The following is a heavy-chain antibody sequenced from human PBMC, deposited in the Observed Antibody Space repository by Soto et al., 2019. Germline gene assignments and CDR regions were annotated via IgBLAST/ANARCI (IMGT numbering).Heavy chain of an antibody. CDR3: ARDRDFANYYDSSGSDY. D-gene: IGHD3-22*01. Sequence: ASVKVSCKASGYTFTSYGISWVRQAPGQGLEWMGWISAYNGNTNYAQKLQGRVTMTTDTSTSTAYMELRSLRSDDTAVYYCARDRDFANYYDSSGSDYWGQGTLVTAPQ. J-gene: IGHJ4*02. CDR1: GYTFTSYG. CDR2: ISAYNGNT. V-gene: IGHV1-18*01.